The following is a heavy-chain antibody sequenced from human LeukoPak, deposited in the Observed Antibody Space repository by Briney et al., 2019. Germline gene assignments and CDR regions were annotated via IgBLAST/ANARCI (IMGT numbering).Heavy chain of an antibody. CDR3: AKDRLMYYYDSSGRSGYFDY. V-gene: IGHV3-30*02. J-gene: IGHJ4*02. Sequence: GGSLRLSCAASGFTFGSYGMHWVRQAPGKGLEWVAFIRYDGSNKYYADSVKGRFTISRDNSKNTLYLQMNSLRAEDTAVYYCAKDRLMYYYDSSGRSGYFDYWGQGTLVTVSS. CDR1: GFTFGSYG. CDR2: IRYDGSNK. D-gene: IGHD3-22*01.